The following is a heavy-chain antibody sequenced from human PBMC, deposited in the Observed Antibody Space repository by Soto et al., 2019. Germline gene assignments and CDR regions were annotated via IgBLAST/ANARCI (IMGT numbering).Heavy chain of an antibody. CDR2: ISGSGGST. CDR3: AKDGDYGDYAGYYGMDV. Sequence: EVQLLESGGGLVQPGGSLRLSCAASGFTFSSYAMSWVRQAPGKGLEWVSAISGSGGSTYYADSVKGRFTISRDNSKNTLYLQMNSLRAEDTAVYYCAKDGDYGDYAGYYGMDVWGQGTTVTVSS. J-gene: IGHJ6*02. D-gene: IGHD4-17*01. CDR1: GFTFSSYA. V-gene: IGHV3-23*01.